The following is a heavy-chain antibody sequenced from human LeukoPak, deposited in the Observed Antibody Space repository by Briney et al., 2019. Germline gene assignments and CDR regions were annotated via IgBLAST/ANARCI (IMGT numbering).Heavy chain of an antibody. J-gene: IGHJ4*02. Sequence: PSQTLSLTRAVSGYSISSGFYWAWIRQPPGKGLEWLGIIYYSGSTNYNPSPKIRLTISVDTYKTEFSLKLSSVTAADTAVYYCARDNGEDDPPTLDYWGQGTLVTVSS. CDR1: GYSISSGFY. D-gene: IGHD2-8*01. CDR3: ARDNGEDDPPTLDY. CDR2: IYYSGST. V-gene: IGHV4-38-2*02.